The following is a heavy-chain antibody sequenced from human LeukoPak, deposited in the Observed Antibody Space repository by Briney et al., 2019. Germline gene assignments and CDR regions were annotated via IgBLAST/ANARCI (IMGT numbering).Heavy chain of an antibody. CDR3: AKIFPDYDFWSRYYTFGPDY. D-gene: IGHD3-3*01. V-gene: IGHV3-23*01. CDR2: ISGSGGST. J-gene: IGHJ4*02. CDR1: GFTFSSYA. Sequence: PGGSLRLSCAASGFTFSSYAMSWVRQAPGNGLEWVSAISGSGGSTYYADSVKGRFTISRDNSKNTLYLQMNSLRAEDTAVYYCAKIFPDYDFWSRYYTFGPDYWGQGTLVTVSS.